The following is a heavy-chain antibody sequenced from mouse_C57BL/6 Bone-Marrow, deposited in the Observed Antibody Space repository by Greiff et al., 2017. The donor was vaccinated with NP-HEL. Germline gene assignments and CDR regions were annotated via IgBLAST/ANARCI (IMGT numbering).Heavy chain of an antibody. CDR3: AREKIYYFGSNYLFSY. Sequence: QVQLQQPGAELVRPGTSVKLSCKASGYTFTSYWMHWVKQRPGQGLEWIGVIDPSDSYTNYNQKFKGKATLTVDTSSSTAYMQLSSLTSEDSAVYYCAREKIYYFGSNYLFSYWGQGTLVTVSA. CDR2: IDPSDSYT. J-gene: IGHJ3*01. D-gene: IGHD1-1*01. CDR1: GYTFTSYW. V-gene: IGHV1-59*01.